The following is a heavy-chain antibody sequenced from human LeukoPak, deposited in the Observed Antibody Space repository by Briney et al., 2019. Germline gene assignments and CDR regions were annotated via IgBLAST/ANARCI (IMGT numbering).Heavy chain of an antibody. CDR1: GFTFSSYA. V-gene: IGHV3-23*01. D-gene: IGHD3-10*01. CDR3: AKRGARGVHISGWFDP. CDR2: ISGSGGST. Sequence: GGSLRLSCAASGFTFSSYAMSWVRQAPGKGLEWVSAISGSGGSTYYADSVKGRFTISRDNSKNTLYLQMNSLRAEDTAVYYCAKRGARGVHISGWFDPRGQGTLVTVSS. J-gene: IGHJ5*02.